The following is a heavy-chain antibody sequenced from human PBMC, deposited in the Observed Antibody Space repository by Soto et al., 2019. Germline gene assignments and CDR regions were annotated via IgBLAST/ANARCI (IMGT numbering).Heavy chain of an antibody. Sequence: SETLSLTCTVSCGSISSYYWSWIRQPPGKGLEWIGYIYYSGSTNYNPSLKSRVTISVDTSKNQFSLKLSSVTAADTAVYYCAHGGWYYYYGMDVWGQGTTVTVSS. J-gene: IGHJ6*02. V-gene: IGHV4-59*01. CDR3: AHGGWYYYYGMDV. CDR2: IYYSGST. CDR1: CGSISSYY. D-gene: IGHD6-19*01.